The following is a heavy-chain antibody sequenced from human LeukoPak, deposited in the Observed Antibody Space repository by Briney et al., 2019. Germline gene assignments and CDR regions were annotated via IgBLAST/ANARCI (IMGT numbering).Heavy chain of an antibody. CDR3: ATSQGELERRYYYYYMDV. CDR1: GFIFRDYY. CDR2: FLSDGSRT. J-gene: IGHJ6*03. V-gene: IGHV3-74*01. Sequence: GGSLRLSCATSGFIFRDYYMIWVRQGPGKGLVWVSRFLSDGSRTTYADSVKGRFTISGDNAKNTLYLQMNSLRAEDTAVYYCATSQGELERRYYYYYMDVWGKGTTVTVSS. D-gene: IGHD1-1*01.